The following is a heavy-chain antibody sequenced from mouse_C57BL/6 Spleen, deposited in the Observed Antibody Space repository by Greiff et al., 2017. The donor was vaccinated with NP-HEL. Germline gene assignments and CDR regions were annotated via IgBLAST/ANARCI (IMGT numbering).Heavy chain of an antibody. CDR2: IYPGDGDT. CDR3: ARWIILLRYGGYFDY. J-gene: IGHJ2*01. D-gene: IGHD1-1*01. V-gene: IGHV1-82*01. CDR1: GYAFSSSW. Sequence: VKLQESGPELVKPGASVKISCKASGYAFSSSWMNWVKQRPGKGLEWIGRIYPGDGDTNYNGKFKGKATLTADKSSSTAYMQLSSLTSEDSAVYFCARWIILLRYGGYFDYWGQGTTLTVSS.